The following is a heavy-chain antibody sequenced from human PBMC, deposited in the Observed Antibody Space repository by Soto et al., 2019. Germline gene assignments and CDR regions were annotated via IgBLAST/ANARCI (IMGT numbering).Heavy chain of an antibody. J-gene: IGHJ4*02. Sequence: PGGSLRLSCAASGLTFSSYGMHWVRQAPGKGLEWVAVISYDGSNKYYADSVKGRFTISRDNSKNTLYLQMNSLRAEDTAVYYCAKEEGEPVDTAMVSWFSMADYWGQGTLVTVSS. CDR2: ISYDGSNK. CDR3: AKEEGEPVDTAMVSWFSMADY. V-gene: IGHV3-30*18. CDR1: GLTFSSYG. D-gene: IGHD5-18*01.